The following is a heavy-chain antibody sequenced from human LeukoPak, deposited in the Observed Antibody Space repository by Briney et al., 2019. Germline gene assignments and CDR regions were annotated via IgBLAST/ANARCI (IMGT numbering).Heavy chain of an antibody. V-gene: IGHV4-59*08. J-gene: IGHJ5*02. D-gene: IGHD3-16*01. CDR1: GGSISSYY. CDR3: ARRGAYARDYWFDP. Sequence: SETLSLTCTVSGGSISSYYWSRIRQPPGKGLEWIGYIYYSGSTNYNPSLKSRVTISVDTSKNQFSLKLSSVTAADTAVYYCARRGAYARDYWFDPWGQGTLVTVSS. CDR2: IYYSGST.